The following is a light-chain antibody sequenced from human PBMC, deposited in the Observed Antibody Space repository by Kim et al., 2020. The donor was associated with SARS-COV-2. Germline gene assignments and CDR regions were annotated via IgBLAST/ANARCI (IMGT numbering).Light chain of an antibody. Sequence: PGKTSSSNGGGTNRGGKRVHWYQQRPGQAPVLVIYYDADRPSGIPERFSGSNSGNTATLTISGVEAGDEADYYCQVWDTSTEHILFGGGTQLTVL. CDR2: YDA. J-gene: IGLJ2*01. CDR1: NRGGKR. V-gene: IGLV3-21*04. CDR3: QVWDTSTEHIL.